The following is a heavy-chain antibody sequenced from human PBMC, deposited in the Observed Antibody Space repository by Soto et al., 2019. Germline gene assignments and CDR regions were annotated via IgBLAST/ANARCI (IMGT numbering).Heavy chain of an antibody. CDR1: GGSISSGGYY. D-gene: IGHD6-13*01. CDR2: IYYSGST. V-gene: IGHV4-31*02. Sequence: PSETLSLTCTVSGGSISSGGYYWSWIRQHPGKGLEWIGYIYYSGSTYYNPSLKSRVTISVDTSKNQFSLKLSSVTAADTAVYYCASLAAIAAAGTATFDYRGQGTLVTVS. J-gene: IGHJ4*02. CDR3: ASLAAIAAAGTATFDY.